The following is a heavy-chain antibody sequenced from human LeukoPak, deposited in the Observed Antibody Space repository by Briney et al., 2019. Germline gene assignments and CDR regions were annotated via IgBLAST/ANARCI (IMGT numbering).Heavy chain of an antibody. CDR2: IHYSGNT. CDR3: ARRFSGRIYYFDY. V-gene: IGHV4-59*12. D-gene: IGHD1-26*01. CDR1: GGSISSYY. J-gene: IGHJ4*02. Sequence: PSETLSLTCTVSGGSISSYYWSWIRQPPGKGLVWIGYIHYSGNTNYNPSLKSRVTISVDTSKNQFSLKLSSVTAADTAVYYCARRFSGRIYYFDYWGQGTLVTVSS.